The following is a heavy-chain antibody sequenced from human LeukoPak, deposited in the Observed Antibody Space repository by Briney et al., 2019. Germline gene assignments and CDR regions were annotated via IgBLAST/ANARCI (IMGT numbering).Heavy chain of an antibody. J-gene: IGHJ4*02. CDR3: ARDADHYYGSGSYFVDY. CDR1: GYTFTSYG. Sequence: GASVKVSCKASGYTFTSYGVTWVRQAPGQGLEWMGWISAYNGKTDYAQQLQGRVTMTTDTSTNTAYMELRSLRSDDTAVYYCARDADHYYGSGSYFVDYWGQGTLVTVSS. D-gene: IGHD3-10*01. CDR2: ISAYNGKT. V-gene: IGHV1-18*01.